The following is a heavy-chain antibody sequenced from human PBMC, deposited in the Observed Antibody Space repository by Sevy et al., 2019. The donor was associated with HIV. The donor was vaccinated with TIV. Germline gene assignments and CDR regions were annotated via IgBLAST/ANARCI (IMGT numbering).Heavy chain of an antibody. V-gene: IGHV3-7*01. CDR2: TKQDGSEK. Sequence: GGSLRLSCAASGFTFSSYWMSWVRQAPGKGLEWVANTKQDGSEKNYVESVKGRFTISRDNAKDSLYLQMNSLRDEDMAVYYCARDTWGGSYSFDFWGLGTLVTVSS. J-gene: IGHJ4*02. D-gene: IGHD3-10*01. CDR3: ARDTWGGSYSFDF. CDR1: GFTFSSYW.